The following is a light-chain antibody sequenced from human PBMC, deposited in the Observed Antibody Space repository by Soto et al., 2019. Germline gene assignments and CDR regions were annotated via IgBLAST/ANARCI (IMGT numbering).Light chain of an antibody. Sequence: EVVLTQSPVTLSLSPGERATLSCRASQSFRGLLAWYQQKPGQAPRLLIYGASTRATGIPARFSGSGSGTEFTLTISSLQSEDFAVYYCQQYNNWPPWTFGQGTKVEIK. V-gene: IGKV3-15*01. CDR3: QQYNNWPPWT. CDR1: QSFRGL. CDR2: GAS. J-gene: IGKJ1*01.